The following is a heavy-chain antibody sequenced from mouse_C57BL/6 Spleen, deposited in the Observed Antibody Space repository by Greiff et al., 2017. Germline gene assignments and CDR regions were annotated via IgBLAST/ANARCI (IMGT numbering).Heavy chain of an antibody. J-gene: IGHJ3*01. Sequence: QVQLPQPGAELVKPGASVKMSCKASGYTFTSYWITWVKQRPGQGLEWIGDIYPGSGSTNYNEKFKSKATLTVDTSSSTAYMQLSSLTSEVSAVYYCARNGYYGRTWFAYWGQGTLVTVSA. D-gene: IGHD2-3*01. CDR1: GYTFTSYW. V-gene: IGHV1-55*01. CDR2: IYPGSGST. CDR3: ARNGYYGRTWFAY.